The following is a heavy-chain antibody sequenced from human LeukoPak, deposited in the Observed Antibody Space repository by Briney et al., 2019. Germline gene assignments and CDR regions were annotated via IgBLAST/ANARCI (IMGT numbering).Heavy chain of an antibody. D-gene: IGHD3-22*01. J-gene: IGHJ4*02. CDR3: RLDSIDYYSFDY. V-gene: IGHV3-53*01. CDR1: GFTVSSNY. Sequence: GGSLRLSCAASGFTVSSNYMSWVRQAPGKGLEWVSVIYSGGSTYYADSVKGRFTISRDNSKNTLYLQMNSLRAEDTAVYYCRLDSIDYYSFDYWGRGILVTVSS. CDR2: IYSGGST.